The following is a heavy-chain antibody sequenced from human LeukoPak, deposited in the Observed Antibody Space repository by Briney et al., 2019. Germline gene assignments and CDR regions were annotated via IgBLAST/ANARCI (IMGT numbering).Heavy chain of an antibody. Sequence: ASVKVSCKASGHTFTGYYMHWVRQAPGQGLEWMGWINPNSGGTNYAQKFQGRVTMTRDTSISTAYMELSRLRSDDTAVYYCARDREVLRYFDWLFPNWFDPWGQGTLVTVSS. CDR3: ARDREVLRYFDWLFPNWFDP. CDR1: GHTFTGYY. V-gene: IGHV1-2*02. CDR2: INPNSGGT. D-gene: IGHD3-9*01. J-gene: IGHJ5*02.